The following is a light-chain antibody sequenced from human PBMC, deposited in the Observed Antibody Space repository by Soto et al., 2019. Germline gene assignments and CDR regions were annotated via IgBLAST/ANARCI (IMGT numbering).Light chain of an antibody. J-gene: IGKJ1*01. CDR3: QQYNSFWT. V-gene: IGKV1-5*01. CDR2: DAS. Sequence: DIQMTQSPSTLSASVGDRVTITCRASQSISSWLAWYQQKPGKAPKLLIYDASSLESGVPSRFSRRGSGTEFTLTIGNLQPDDFATYYCQQYNSFWTFGQGTKVEIK. CDR1: QSISSW.